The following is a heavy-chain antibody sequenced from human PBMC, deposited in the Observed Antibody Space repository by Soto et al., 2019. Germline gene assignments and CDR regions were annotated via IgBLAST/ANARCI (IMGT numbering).Heavy chain of an antibody. V-gene: IGHV1-69*13. CDR3: ARGIAARHFFWFDP. J-gene: IGHJ5*02. D-gene: IGHD6-6*01. CDR1: GGTFSSYA. Sequence: GASVKVSCKASGGTFSSYAISWVRQAPGQGLEWMGGIIPIFGTANYAQRFQGRVTITADESTSTAYMELSSLRSEDTAVYYCARGIAARHFFWFDPWGQGTLVTVSS. CDR2: IIPIFGTA.